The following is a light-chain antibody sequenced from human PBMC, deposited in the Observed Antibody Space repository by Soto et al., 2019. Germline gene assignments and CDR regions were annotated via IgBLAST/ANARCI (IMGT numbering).Light chain of an antibody. CDR1: QTIRNY. CDR2: DAS. Sequence: DIQMTQSPSLLSASVGARVTITCRSNQTIRNYLNWYQQKPGKAPNLLLHDASSLQNGVPSRFSGRGFGTDFTLTINDLQVADFATYYCQHSYNTPRAFGQGTKIEI. J-gene: IGKJ2*01. V-gene: IGKV1-39*01. CDR3: QHSYNTPRA.